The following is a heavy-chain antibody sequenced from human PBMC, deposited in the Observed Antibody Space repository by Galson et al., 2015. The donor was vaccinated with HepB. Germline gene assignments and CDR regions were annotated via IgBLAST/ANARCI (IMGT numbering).Heavy chain of an antibody. CDR3: ARAPGGSPAVLNY. D-gene: IGHD2-15*01. J-gene: IGHJ4*02. V-gene: IGHV3-33*08. Sequence: SLRLSCAASGFTFSSYGMHWVRQAPGKGLEWVAVIWYDGSNKYYADSVKGRFTISRDNSKNTLYLQMNSLRAEDTAVYYCARAPGGSPAVLNYWGQGTLVTVSS. CDR1: GFTFSSYG. CDR2: IWYDGSNK.